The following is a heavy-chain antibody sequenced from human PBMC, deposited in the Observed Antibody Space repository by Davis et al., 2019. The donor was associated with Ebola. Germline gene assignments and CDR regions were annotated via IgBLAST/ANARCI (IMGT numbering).Heavy chain of an antibody. CDR1: GFTFSSYI. J-gene: IGHJ3*02. D-gene: IGHD6-19*01. V-gene: IGHV3-21*01. CDR2: ISSSSSYI. Sequence: GESLKISCAASGFTFSSYIMNWVRQAPGKGLEWVSSISSSSSYIYYADSVKGRFTISRDNAKNSLYLQMNSLRAEDTAVYYCARALPPGQWLANDAFDIWGQGTMVTVSS. CDR3: ARALPPGQWLANDAFDI.